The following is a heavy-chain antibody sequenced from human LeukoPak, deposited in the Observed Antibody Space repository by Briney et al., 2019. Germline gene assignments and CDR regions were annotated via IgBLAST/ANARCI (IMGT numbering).Heavy chain of an antibody. CDR3: ARRSYCSSITCYGAKGHYGLDF. D-gene: IGHD2-2*01. V-gene: IGHV1-46*01. CDR2: INPSGGST. CDR1: GYTFTSYY. Sequence: ASVKVSCKASGYTFTSYYMHWVGQAPGQGVEGMGIINPSGGSTSYAQKFQGRVTMTRDTSTSTVYMELSSLRSEDTAVYYCARRSYCSSITCYGAKGHYGLDFWGQGTTVTVSS. J-gene: IGHJ6*02.